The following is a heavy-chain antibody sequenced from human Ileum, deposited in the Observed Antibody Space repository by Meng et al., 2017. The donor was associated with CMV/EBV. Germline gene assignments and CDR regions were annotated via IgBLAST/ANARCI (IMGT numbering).Heavy chain of an antibody. CDR3: ARGVAGGPFDY. V-gene: IGHV4-34*01. Sequence: VQLQQWGAGLLKPSETLSLTCAVYGGSFSGYYWSWTRQPPGKGLEWIGEINHSGSTNYNPSLKSRVTISVDTSKNQFSLKLSSVTAADTAVYYCARGVAGGPFDYWGQGTLVTVSS. D-gene: IGHD2-15*01. J-gene: IGHJ4*02. CDR1: GGSFSGYY. CDR2: INHSGST.